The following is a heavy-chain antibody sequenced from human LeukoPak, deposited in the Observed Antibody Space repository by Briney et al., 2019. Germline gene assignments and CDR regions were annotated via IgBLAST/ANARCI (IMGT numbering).Heavy chain of an antibody. CDR2: IIPIFGTA. V-gene: IGHV1-69*06. D-gene: IGHD3-22*01. CDR1: GGTFSSYA. J-gene: IGHJ5*02. CDR3: ARVFGTTYYYDSSGYNWFDP. Sequence: VASVKVSCKASGGTFSSYAISWVRQAPGQGLEWMGGIIPIFGTANYAQKFQGRVTITADKSTSTAYMELSSLRSEDTAVYYCARVFGTTYYYDSSGYNWFDPWGQGTLVTVSS.